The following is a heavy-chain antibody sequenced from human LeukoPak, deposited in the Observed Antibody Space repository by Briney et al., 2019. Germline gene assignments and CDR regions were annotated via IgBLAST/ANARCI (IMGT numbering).Heavy chain of an antibody. D-gene: IGHD3-10*01. CDR3: ARAAYGSGSYPPSLYYFDY. Sequence: GESLKISCKGSGYSFTSYWIGWVRQMPGKGLEWMGIIYPGDSDTGYSPSFQGQVTISADKSISTAYLQWSSLKASDTAMYYCARAAYGSGSYPPSLYYFDYWGQGTLVTVSS. CDR2: IYPGDSDT. V-gene: IGHV5-51*03. CDR1: GYSFTSYW. J-gene: IGHJ4*02.